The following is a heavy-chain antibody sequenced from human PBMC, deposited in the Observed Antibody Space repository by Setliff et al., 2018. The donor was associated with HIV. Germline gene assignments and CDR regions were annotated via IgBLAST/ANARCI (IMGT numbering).Heavy chain of an antibody. V-gene: IGHV3-64*01. CDR1: GFTFSSYA. D-gene: IGHD6-6*01. CDR2: ISSNGGNT. Sequence: GASVKVSCAASGFTFSSYAMHWVRQAPGKGLEYVSSISSNGGNTYYASSLKGRFTISRDNSKNTLYLQMGSLRAEDMAVYYCARDTSISSPYDAFDIWGQGTMVTVSS. J-gene: IGHJ3*02. CDR3: ARDTSISSPYDAFDI.